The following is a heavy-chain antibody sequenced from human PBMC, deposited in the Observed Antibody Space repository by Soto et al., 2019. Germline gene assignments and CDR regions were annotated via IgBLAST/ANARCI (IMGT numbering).Heavy chain of an antibody. D-gene: IGHD6-13*01. Sequence: GGSLRLSCAASGFTFSSYSMNWVRQAPGKGLEWVSYISSSSSNIHYADSVKGRFTVSRDKAKNSLYLQMNSLRDEDTAVYFCARDYVGYSSSWYAFDIWSQGTMVTVSS. J-gene: IGHJ3*02. CDR2: ISSSSSNI. CDR3: ARDYVGYSSSWYAFDI. V-gene: IGHV3-48*02. CDR1: GFTFSSYS.